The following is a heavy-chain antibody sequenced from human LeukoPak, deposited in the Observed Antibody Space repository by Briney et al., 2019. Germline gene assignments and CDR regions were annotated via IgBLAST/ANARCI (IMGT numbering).Heavy chain of an antibody. V-gene: IGHV3-30*03. CDR3: ARGGEMATIGYFDY. CDR1: GFTFSHYA. J-gene: IGHJ4*02. D-gene: IGHD5-24*01. CDR2: ISYDGSKK. Sequence: GGSLRLSCAASGFTFSHYAMHWVRQAPGKGLEWVAVISYDGSKKYYADSVKGRFTISRDNSKNTLYLQMNTLRPEDTALYYCARGGEMATIGYFDYWGQGTLVTVSS.